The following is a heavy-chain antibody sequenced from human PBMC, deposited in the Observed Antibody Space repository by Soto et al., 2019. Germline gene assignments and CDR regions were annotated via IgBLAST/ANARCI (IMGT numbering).Heavy chain of an antibody. CDR2: IYTSGST. Sequence: KASETLSLTCTVSGGSISSYYWSWIRQPAGKGLEWIGRIYTSGSTNYNPSLKSRVTMSVDTSKNQFSLKLSSVTAADTAVYYCARLGMATIKGGFDYWGQGTLVTVSS. D-gene: IGHD5-12*01. CDR1: GGSISSYY. CDR3: ARLGMATIKGGFDY. J-gene: IGHJ4*02. V-gene: IGHV4-4*07.